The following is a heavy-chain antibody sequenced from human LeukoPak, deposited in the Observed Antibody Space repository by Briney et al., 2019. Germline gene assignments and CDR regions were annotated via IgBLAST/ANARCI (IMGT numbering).Heavy chain of an antibody. D-gene: IGHD1-26*01. J-gene: IGHJ4*02. CDR3: ATSGSYRFDY. CDR1: GFIFSSYE. Sequence: PGGSLRLSCAASGFIFSSYEMNWVRQAPGKGLEWVSYISSSGSTIDYADSVKGRFTISRDNAKNSLYLQMNSLGGEDTAVYYCATSGSYRFDYWGQGTLVTVSS. V-gene: IGHV3-48*03. CDR2: ISSSGSTI.